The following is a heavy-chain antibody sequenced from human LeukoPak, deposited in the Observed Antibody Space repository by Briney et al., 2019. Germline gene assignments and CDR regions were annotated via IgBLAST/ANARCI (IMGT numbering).Heavy chain of an antibody. D-gene: IGHD3-10*01. Sequence: PGGSLRLSCAASGFTFSSYAMHWVRQAPGKGLEWVAVISYDGSNKYYADSVKGRFTISRDNSKNTLYLQMNSLRAEDTAVYYCAKGNGRGSGSYTDYWGQGTLVTVSS. J-gene: IGHJ4*02. CDR2: ISYDGSNK. V-gene: IGHV3-30-3*01. CDR3: AKGNGRGSGSYTDY. CDR1: GFTFSSYA.